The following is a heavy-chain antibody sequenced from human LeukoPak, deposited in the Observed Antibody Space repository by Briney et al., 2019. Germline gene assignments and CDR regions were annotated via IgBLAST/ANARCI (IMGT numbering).Heavy chain of an antibody. D-gene: IGHD1-26*01. CDR1: GYTFTSYA. V-gene: IGHV1-69*05. Sequence: SVKVSCKASGYTFTSYAISWVRQAPGQGLEWMGGIIPIFGTANYAQKFQGRVTITTDESTSTAYMELSGLRSEDTAVYYCARGLKWELNPGYYYYMDVWGKGTTVTVSS. CDR3: ARGLKWELNPGYYYYMDV. J-gene: IGHJ6*03. CDR2: IIPIFGTA.